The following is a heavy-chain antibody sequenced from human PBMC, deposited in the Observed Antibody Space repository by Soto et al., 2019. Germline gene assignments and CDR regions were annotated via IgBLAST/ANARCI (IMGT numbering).Heavy chain of an antibody. CDR1: GGSISSGDYY. V-gene: IGHV4-30-4*08. D-gene: IGHD3-10*01. Sequence: PSETLSLTCTVSGGSISSGDYYWSWIRQPPGKGLEWIGYIYYSGSTYYNPSLKSRVTISVDTSKNQFSLKLSSVTAADTAVYYCARDQMYYGSGSYTWGVIDYWGQGTLVTVSS. CDR2: IYYSGST. CDR3: ARDQMYYGSGSYTWGVIDY. J-gene: IGHJ4*02.